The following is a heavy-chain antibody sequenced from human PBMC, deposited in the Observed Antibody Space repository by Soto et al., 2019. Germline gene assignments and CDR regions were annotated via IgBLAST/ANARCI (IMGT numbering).Heavy chain of an antibody. J-gene: IGHJ4*02. Sequence: QVQLQESGPGLGKPSETLSLTCTVSGGSVSSGGYFWSWIRQPPGKGLEWIGYISYSGSTKYNPSLDSRVTISVDTSNKNFSLKLASVTAADTAVYYCARAPYSSGWPDSWGQGTLVTVSS. V-gene: IGHV4-61*03. CDR1: GGSVSSGGYF. CDR2: ISYSGST. D-gene: IGHD6-19*01. CDR3: ARAPYSSGWPDS.